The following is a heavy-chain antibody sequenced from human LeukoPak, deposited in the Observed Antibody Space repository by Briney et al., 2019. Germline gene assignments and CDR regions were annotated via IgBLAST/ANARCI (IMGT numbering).Heavy chain of an antibody. CDR3: ARGAEDRDF. J-gene: IGHJ4*02. V-gene: IGHV3-7*01. CDR1: GFTFSTYW. CDR2: IKEDGSQK. D-gene: IGHD5-24*01. Sequence: GGSLRLSCAASGFTFSTYWMSWVRQAPGKGLEWVAHIKEDGSQKNYVDSVKGRFTISRDNAKNSLYLQVNSLRAEDTALYFCARGAEDRDFWGQGTLVTVSP.